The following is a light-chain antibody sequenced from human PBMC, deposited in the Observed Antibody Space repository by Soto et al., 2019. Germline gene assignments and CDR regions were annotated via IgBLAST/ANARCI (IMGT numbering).Light chain of an antibody. CDR2: GNA. CDR1: SSNIGAGYD. J-gene: IGLJ3*02. V-gene: IGLV1-40*01. CDR3: QSYDSSLSGSNWV. Sequence: QSVLTQPPSVSGAPGQRVTISCIGSSSNIGAGYDVHWYQQFPGTAPKLLIHGNANRASGVPDRFSGSKSGTSASLAITGLQAEDVADYYCQSYDSSLSGSNWVFGGGTKLTVL.